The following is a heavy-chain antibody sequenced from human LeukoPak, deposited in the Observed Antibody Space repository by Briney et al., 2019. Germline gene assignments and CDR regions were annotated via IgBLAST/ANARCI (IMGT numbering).Heavy chain of an antibody. Sequence: GGSLRLSCAASGFTFSKSWMGWVRQAPGKGLEWVGGIKSNTGGRTTDYAAPVRGRFTISRDDSKNTLYIQVNSLKTEDTAVYYCTTNGGYERLADYWGQATLVTVSS. J-gene: IGHJ4*02. CDR1: GFTFSKSW. D-gene: IGHD5-12*01. CDR3: TTNGGYERLADY. V-gene: IGHV3-15*01. CDR2: IKSNTGGRTT.